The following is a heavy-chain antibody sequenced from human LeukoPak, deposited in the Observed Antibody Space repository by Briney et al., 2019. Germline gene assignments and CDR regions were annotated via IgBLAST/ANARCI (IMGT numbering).Heavy chain of an antibody. J-gene: IGHJ6*03. CDR1: GGSISDYY. D-gene: IGHD3-3*01. V-gene: IGHV4-59*01. CDR3: ARGDFWIKNNGYLRPMDV. CDR2: IYYSGST. Sequence: SETLSLTCTVSGGSISDYYWNWIRQSPGKGLEWIGYIYYSGSTTYNPSLKSRVTMSVDTAKNQFSLKVRSVTAADTAVYYCARGDFWIKNNGYLRPMDVWGKGTTVTVSS.